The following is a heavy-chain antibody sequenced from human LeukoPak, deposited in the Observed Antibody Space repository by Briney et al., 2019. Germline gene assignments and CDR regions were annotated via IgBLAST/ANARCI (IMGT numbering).Heavy chain of an antibody. D-gene: IGHD4-17*01. V-gene: IGHV1-69*02. CDR3: ASAVFDYADYGMDV. Sequence: SVKVSCKVSGYTLTELSMHWVRQAPGQGLEWMGRIIPILGIANYAQKFQGRVTITADKSTSTAYMELSSLRSEDTAVYYCASAVFDYADYGMDVWGQGTTVTVSS. CDR1: GYTLTELS. J-gene: IGHJ6*02. CDR2: IIPILGIA.